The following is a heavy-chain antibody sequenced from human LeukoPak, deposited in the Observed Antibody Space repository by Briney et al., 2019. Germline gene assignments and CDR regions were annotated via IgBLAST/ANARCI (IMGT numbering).Heavy chain of an antibody. V-gene: IGHV1-18*01. Sequence: ASVKVSCKASGYTFTSYGISWVRQAPGQGLEWMGWISAYNGNTNYAQKLQGRVTMTTDTSTSTAYMELRSLRSDDTAVYYCARSRDGYDTQGAFDIWGQGTMVTVSS. CDR1: GYTFTSYG. J-gene: IGHJ3*02. D-gene: IGHD5-24*01. CDR2: ISAYNGNT. CDR3: ARSRDGYDTQGAFDI.